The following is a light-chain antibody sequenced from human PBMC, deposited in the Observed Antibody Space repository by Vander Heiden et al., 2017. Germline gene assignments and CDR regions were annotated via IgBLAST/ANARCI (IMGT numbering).Light chain of an antibody. Sequence: SELTQPLSVSVSPGQTVNITCSGDTLPKQDAYWYQQKAGQAPVVIIFKDFERPSGIPERFSASTSETTVTLTINGVKPEDEADYYCQSSDNTDTYLIFGGGTKLTVL. CDR3: QSSDNTDTYLI. J-gene: IGLJ2*01. CDR1: TLPKQD. V-gene: IGLV3-25*03. CDR2: KDF.